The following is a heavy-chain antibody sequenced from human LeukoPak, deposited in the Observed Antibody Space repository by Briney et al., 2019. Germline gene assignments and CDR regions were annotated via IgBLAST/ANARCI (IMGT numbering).Heavy chain of an antibody. CDR1: GFTFSSYW. D-gene: IGHD3-3*01. CDR3: ARDPYYDFWSGFLGDY. V-gene: IGHV3-7*01. Sequence: GGSLRLSCAASGFTFSSYWMSWLRQAPGKGLEGVANIKQDGSEKYYVDSVKGRFTISRDNAKNSLYLQMNSLRAEDTAVYYCARDPYYDFWSGFLGDYWGQGTLVTVSS. J-gene: IGHJ4*02. CDR2: IKQDGSEK.